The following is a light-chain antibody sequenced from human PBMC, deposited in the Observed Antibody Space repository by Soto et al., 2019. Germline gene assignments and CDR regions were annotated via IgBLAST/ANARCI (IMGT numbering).Light chain of an antibody. V-gene: IGLV2-23*01. CDR2: EGN. J-gene: IGLJ1*01. CDR3: CSYAGGRTFV. CDR1: SSDVGSYNL. Sequence: QSALTQPASVSGSPGQSITISCTETSSDVGSYNLVSWYQQYPGKAPKVIIYEGNKRPSGVSFRFSGSKSGNTASLTISGLQAADEADYYCCSYAGGRTFVFGTQTKVTVL.